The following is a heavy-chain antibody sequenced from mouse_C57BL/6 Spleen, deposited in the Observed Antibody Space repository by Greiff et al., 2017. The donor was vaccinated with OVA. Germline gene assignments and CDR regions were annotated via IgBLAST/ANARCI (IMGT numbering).Heavy chain of an antibody. D-gene: IGHD1-2*01. J-gene: IGHJ2*01. CDR1: GFTFSDYG. V-gene: IGHV5-17*01. CDR3: ARITTAYYCDY. CDR2: ISSGSSTI. Sequence: EVKLVESGGGLVKPGGSLKLSCAASGFTFSDYGMHWVRQAPEKGLEWVAYISSGSSTIYYADTVKGRFTISRDNAKNTLFLQMTSLRSEDTAMYYCARITTAYYCDYWGQGTTRTVSS.